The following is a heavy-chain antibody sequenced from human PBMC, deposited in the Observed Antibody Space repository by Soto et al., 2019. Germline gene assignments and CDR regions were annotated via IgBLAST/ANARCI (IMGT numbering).Heavy chain of an antibody. CDR3: ATFSGPVTAPVDDY. D-gene: IGHD4-4*01. CDR1: GFTFSNFG. V-gene: IGHV3-30*03. Sequence: QVQLVESGGGVVQPGRSLRLSCAASGFTFSNFGMHWVRQAPGKGLEWVASISYDGNIKYSADSVKGRFTISRDNSKNPHYLQMPSLKSEDTAVYYSATFSGPVTAPVDDYCGQGTLVTVSS. J-gene: IGHJ4*02. CDR2: ISYDGNIK.